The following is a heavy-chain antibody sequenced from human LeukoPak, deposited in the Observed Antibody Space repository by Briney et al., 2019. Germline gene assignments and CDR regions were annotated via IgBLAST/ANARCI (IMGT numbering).Heavy chain of an antibody. Sequence: SETLSPTCAVSGGSISSGGYSWSWIRQPPGKGQEWIGYIYHSGSTYYNPSLKSRVTISVDRSKNQFSLKLSSVTAADTAVYYCASSLSGAYYFDYWGQGTLVTVSS. CDR3: ASSLSGAYYFDY. D-gene: IGHD2-15*01. CDR2: IYHSGST. V-gene: IGHV4-30-2*01. CDR1: GGSISSGGYS. J-gene: IGHJ4*02.